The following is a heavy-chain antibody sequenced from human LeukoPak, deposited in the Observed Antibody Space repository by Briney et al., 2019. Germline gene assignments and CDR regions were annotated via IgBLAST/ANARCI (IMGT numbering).Heavy chain of an antibody. CDR3: AIQWGSGGYDY. CDR1: GYTFTSYW. V-gene: IGHV5-51*01. D-gene: IGHD1-26*01. J-gene: IGHJ4*02. Sequence: GESLKISCKGSGYTFTSYWIAWVRQMPGKGLEWMGIVYPGDSDTRYSPSFQGQVTISADKSISTAYLQWSSLKALDTAMYYCAIQWGSGGYDYWGQGTLVTVSS. CDR2: VYPGDSDT.